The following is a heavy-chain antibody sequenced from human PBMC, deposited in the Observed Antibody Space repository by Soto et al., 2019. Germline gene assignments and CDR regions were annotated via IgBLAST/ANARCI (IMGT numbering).Heavy chain of an antibody. Sequence: QVHLVQSGAEVKSPGSAVKVSCKVSGAGDTFSNYGLNWMRQAPGQGLEWMGGTIPAFGTANYAQKFQGRGTITADTSTTTAYMELSSLRSDDTAVNYCWRPDKTALPPLYPWGQGTLGSVSS. CDR3: WRPDKTALPPLYP. CDR2: TIPAFGTA. CDR1: GAGDTFSNYG. J-gene: IGHJ5*02. V-gene: IGHV1-69*06.